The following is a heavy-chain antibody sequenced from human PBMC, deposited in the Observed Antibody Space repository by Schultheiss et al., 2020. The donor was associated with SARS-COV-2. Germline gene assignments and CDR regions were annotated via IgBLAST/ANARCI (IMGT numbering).Heavy chain of an antibody. D-gene: IGHD4-23*01. V-gene: IGHV3-23*01. CDR3: ARSGGNSYYFDY. J-gene: IGHJ4*02. CDR1: GFTFSSYA. CDR2: ISGSGGST. Sequence: GGSLRLSCASSGFTFSSYAMNWVRQAPGKGLEWVSAISGSGGSTYYADSVKGRFTISRDNSKNTLYLQMNSLRAEDTAVYYCARSGGNSYYFDYWGQGTLVTVSS.